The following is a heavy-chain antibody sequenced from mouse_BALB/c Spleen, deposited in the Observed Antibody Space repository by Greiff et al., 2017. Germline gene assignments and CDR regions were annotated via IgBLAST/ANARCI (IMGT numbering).Heavy chain of an antibody. CDR3: AREGATATPFAY. J-gene: IGHJ3*01. D-gene: IGHD1-2*01. CDR2: INPNNGGT. Sequence: EVQLQQSGPELVKPGASVKIPCKASGYTFTDYNMDWVKQSHGKSLEWIGDINPNNGGTIYNQKFKGKATLTVDKSSSTAYMELRSLTSEDTAVYYCAREGATATPFAYWGQGTLVTVSA. CDR1: GYTFTDYN. V-gene: IGHV1-18*01.